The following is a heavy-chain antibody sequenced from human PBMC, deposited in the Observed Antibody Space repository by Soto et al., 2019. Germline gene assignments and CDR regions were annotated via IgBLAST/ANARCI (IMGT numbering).Heavy chain of an antibody. V-gene: IGHV4-30-2*01. D-gene: IGHD2-15*01. J-gene: IGHJ4*02. CDR3: SSQYGGTFAF. CDR2: IYHSGST. Sequence: SETLSLTCAVSGGSISSGGYSWSWIRQPPGKGLEWIGYIYHSGSTYYNPSLKSRVTISVDTSKNQFSLKLSSVTAADTAVYYCSSQYGGTFAFWGQGSLVPVSS. CDR1: GGSISSGGYS.